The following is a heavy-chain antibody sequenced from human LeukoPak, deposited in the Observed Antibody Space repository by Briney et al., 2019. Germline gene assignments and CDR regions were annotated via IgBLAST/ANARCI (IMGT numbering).Heavy chain of an antibody. J-gene: IGHJ4*02. D-gene: IGHD3-3*01. Sequence: TGVSVTLYCAASGFTFNNYNMIWLRPAPGRELEGVSSMSSSSRYIYDADSVKGGFTMTRDNAKNSLYVQMNSMRAEDTAVYYCAGGSFHYDPVDYWGQGTLVTVSS. V-gene: IGHV3-21*01. CDR2: MSSSSRYI. CDR3: AGGSFHYDPVDY. CDR1: GFTFNNYN.